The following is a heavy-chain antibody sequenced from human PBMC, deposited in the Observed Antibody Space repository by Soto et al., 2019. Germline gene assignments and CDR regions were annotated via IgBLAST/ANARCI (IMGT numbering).Heavy chain of an antibody. CDR2: IWYDGSKK. Sequence: GGSLRLSCAAPRFTFSNYGMHWVRQAPGKGLEWVAVIWYDGSKKYYADSVKGRFTISRDNSKNTLYLQMSSLRAEDTAVYYCARDRLDCSTTSCYIPFDYWGQGTLVTVSS. CDR1: RFTFSNYG. D-gene: IGHD2-2*02. CDR3: ARDRLDCSTTSCYIPFDY. V-gene: IGHV3-33*01. J-gene: IGHJ4*02.